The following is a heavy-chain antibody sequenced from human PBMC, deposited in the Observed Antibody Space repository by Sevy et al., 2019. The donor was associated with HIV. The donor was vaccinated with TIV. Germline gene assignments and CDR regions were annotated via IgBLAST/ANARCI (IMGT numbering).Heavy chain of an antibody. CDR3: AGGVDTAMSSGLDY. D-gene: IGHD5-18*01. V-gene: IGHV3-53*01. J-gene: IGHJ4*02. Sequence: GGSLRLSCAASGFTVSSNYMSWVRQAPGKGLEWVSVIYSGGSTYYADSVKGRFTISRDNSKNTLYLQMNSLGAEDTAVYYCAGGVDTAMSSGLDYWGQGTLVTVSS. CDR1: GFTVSSNY. CDR2: IYSGGST.